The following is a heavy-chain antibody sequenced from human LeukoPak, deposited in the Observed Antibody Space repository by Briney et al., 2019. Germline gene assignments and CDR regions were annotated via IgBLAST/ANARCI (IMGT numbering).Heavy chain of an antibody. CDR1: GVTFRGYW. V-gene: IGHV3-7*01. J-gene: IGHJ1*01. Sequence: GGSLRLSCAASGVTFRGYWMSWVRQAPGKGLEWVANTNEHGSEKYYVDSVKGRFTISRDNAKNPLYPQMNSLRAEDTAIYYCTINEHWGQGTLVSVSS. D-gene: IGHD5-24*01. CDR3: TINEH. CDR2: TNEHGSEK.